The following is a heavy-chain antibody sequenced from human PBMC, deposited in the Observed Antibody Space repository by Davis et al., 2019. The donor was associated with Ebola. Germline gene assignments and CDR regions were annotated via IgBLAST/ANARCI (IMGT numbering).Heavy chain of an antibody. CDR3: ARHNVDTATRYYGMDV. V-gene: IGHV3-33*08. CDR1: GFTFSGSA. Sequence: GESLKISCAASGFTFSGSAMHWVRQAPGKGLEWVAVIWYDGSNKYYADSVKGRFTISRDNSKNTLYLQMDSLRAEDTAVYYCARHNVDTATRYYGMDVWGQGTTVTVSS. D-gene: IGHD5-18*01. CDR2: IWYDGSNK. J-gene: IGHJ6*02.